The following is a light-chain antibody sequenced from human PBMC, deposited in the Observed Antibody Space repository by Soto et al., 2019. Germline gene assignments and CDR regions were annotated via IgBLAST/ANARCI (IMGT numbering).Light chain of an antibody. CDR3: SSYTSSSTPYV. CDR1: SSDVCGYNY. V-gene: IGLV2-14*01. CDR2: DVS. J-gene: IGLJ1*01. Sequence: QSVLTQPASVSGSPGQSITISCTGTSSDVCGYNYVSWYQQHPGKAPKLMIYDVSNRPSGVSSRFSGSKSGNTASLTISGLQAEDEADYYCSSYTSSSTPYVFGTGTKLTVL.